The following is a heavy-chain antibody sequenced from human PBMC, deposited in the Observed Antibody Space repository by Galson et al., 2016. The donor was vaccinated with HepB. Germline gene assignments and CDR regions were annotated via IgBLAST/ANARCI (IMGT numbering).Heavy chain of an antibody. CDR1: GFFFSNYG. CDR3: AKDVYTSGSEYGMDV. D-gene: IGHD3-10*01. Sequence: AASGFFFSNYGMHWVRQAPGKGLAWVAVVSYDGYSKYYADSVKGRFTISRDNSKTTMYLQMYSLRVEDTAVYYCAKDVYTSGSEYGMDVWGQGTTVTVSS. CDR2: VSYDGYSK. J-gene: IGHJ6*02. V-gene: IGHV3-30*18.